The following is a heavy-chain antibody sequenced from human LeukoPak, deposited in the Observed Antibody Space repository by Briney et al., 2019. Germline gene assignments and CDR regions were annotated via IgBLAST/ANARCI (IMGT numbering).Heavy chain of an antibody. CDR2: IYYSGAS. V-gene: IGHV4-31*03. CDR3: ARTRGSHWFDP. J-gene: IGHJ5*02. Sequence: PSETLSLTCTVSGGSISSGDYYWSWIRQHPGKGLEWIGYIYYSGASYNNPSLKSRLTLSVDTSSNQFSLSLISVTAADTAVYYCARTRGSHWFDPWGQGTLVTVSS. D-gene: IGHD3-10*01. CDR1: GGSISSGDYY.